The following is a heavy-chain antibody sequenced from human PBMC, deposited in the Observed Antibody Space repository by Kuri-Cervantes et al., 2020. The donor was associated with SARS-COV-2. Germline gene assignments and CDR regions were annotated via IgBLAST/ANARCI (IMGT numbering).Heavy chain of an antibody. CDR3: ARAPEQPYCSGGSCYYYYYYYMDV. Sequence: GESLKISCAASGFTFSSYWMSWVRQAPGKGLEWVANIKQDGSEKYYVDSVKGRFTISRDNAKNSLYLQMNSLRAEDTAVYYCARAPEQPYCSGGSCYYYYYYYMDVWGKGTTVTVSS. CDR2: IKQDGSEK. V-gene: IGHV3-7*01. J-gene: IGHJ6*03. CDR1: GFTFSSYW. D-gene: IGHD2-15*01.